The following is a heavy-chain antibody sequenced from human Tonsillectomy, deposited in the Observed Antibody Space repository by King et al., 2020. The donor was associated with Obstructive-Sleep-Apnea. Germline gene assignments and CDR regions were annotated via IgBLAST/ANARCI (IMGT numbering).Heavy chain of an antibody. Sequence: VQLVESGGGLVKPGGSLRLSCAASGFTFSSYSMNWVRQAPGKGLEWVSSISSSSSYIYYADSVKGRFTISRDNAKNSLYLQMNSLRAEDTAVYYCARGGLEQGIYSGYGFDAFDIWGQWTMVTVSS. V-gene: IGHV3-21*01. CDR1: GFTFSSYS. D-gene: IGHD5-12*01. CDR3: ARGGLEQGIYSGYGFDAFDI. CDR2: ISSSSSYI. J-gene: IGHJ3*02.